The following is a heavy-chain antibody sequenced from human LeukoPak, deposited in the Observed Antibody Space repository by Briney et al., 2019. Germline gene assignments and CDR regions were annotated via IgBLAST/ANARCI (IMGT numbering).Heavy chain of an antibody. J-gene: IGHJ3*02. CDR1: GFTFSSYG. CDR3: AKGLRYFDWLLDAFDI. CDR2: ISYDGSNK. D-gene: IGHD3-9*01. Sequence: GGSLRLSCAASGFTFSSYGMHWVRRAPGKGLEWVAVISYDGSNKYYADSVKGRFTISRDNSKNTLYLQMNSLRAEDTAVYYCAKGLRYFDWLLDAFDIWGQGTMVTVSS. V-gene: IGHV3-30*18.